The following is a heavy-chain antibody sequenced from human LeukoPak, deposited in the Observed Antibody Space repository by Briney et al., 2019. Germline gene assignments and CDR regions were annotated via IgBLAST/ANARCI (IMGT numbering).Heavy chain of an antibody. CDR3: ARDHGDDAFDI. Sequence: ASVKVSCKASGYIFSAYYMHWVRQAPGQGLEWLGWINSNRGGTNYAQKFQGRVTMTRDTSISTAYMELRSVRSDDTAVYYCARDHGDDAFDIWGPGTMVTVSS. D-gene: IGHD3-3*01. CDR1: GYIFSAYY. J-gene: IGHJ3*02. V-gene: IGHV1-2*02. CDR2: INSNRGGT.